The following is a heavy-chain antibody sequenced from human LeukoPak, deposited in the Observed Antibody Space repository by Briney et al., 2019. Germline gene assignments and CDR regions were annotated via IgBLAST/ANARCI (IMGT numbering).Heavy chain of an antibody. CDR2: IYYSGNT. CDR1: GDSISSNNYY. D-gene: IGHD2-15*01. CDR3: TRTQYCNGGSCYTEVAY. V-gene: IGHV4-39*01. Sequence: PSETLSLICSVSGDSISSNNYYWGWIRQAPGKGLEWIGSIYYSGNTYYNPSLKGRATIYVDTSKNQFSLRLDSVTAADTAVYYCTRTQYCNGGSCYTEVAYWGQGTLVTVSS. J-gene: IGHJ4*02.